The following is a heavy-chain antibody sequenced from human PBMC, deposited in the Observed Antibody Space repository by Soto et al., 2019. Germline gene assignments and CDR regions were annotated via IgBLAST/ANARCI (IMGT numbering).Heavy chain of an antibody. CDR3: ARDLIAAAGWGPGGGMDV. Sequence: QVQLQESGPGLVKPSETLSLTCTVSGGSISSYYWSWIRQPPGKGLEWIGYIYYSGSTNYNPSLKSRVTISVDTSKNQFSLKLSSVTAADTAVYYCARDLIAAAGWGPGGGMDVWGQGTTVTVSS. CDR2: IYYSGST. J-gene: IGHJ6*02. CDR1: GGSISSYY. V-gene: IGHV4-59*01. D-gene: IGHD6-13*01.